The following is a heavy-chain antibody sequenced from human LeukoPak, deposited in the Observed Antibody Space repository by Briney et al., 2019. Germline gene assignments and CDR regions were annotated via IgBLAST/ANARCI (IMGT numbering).Heavy chain of an antibody. V-gene: IGHV4-59*01. CDR1: GDSISRYS. D-gene: IGHD4-23*01. Sequence: PSETLSLTCIVSGDSISRYSWSWVRQPPGKGLDWITYTFKSGSTYYNPSLKSRVTISVDTSKNQFSLKLSSVTAADTAVYYCARQSLSYGGPPAFDIWGQGTMVTVSS. CDR2: TFKSGST. CDR3: ARQSLSYGGPPAFDI. J-gene: IGHJ3*02.